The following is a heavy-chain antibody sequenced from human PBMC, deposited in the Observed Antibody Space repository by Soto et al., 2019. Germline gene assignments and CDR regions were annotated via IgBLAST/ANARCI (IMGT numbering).Heavy chain of an antibody. J-gene: IGHJ4*02. CDR1: GFTFSSYW. CDR3: ARDPLYDSWSGSRGVPFDY. CDR2: INSDGSST. V-gene: IGHV3-74*01. Sequence: GGSLRLSCAASGFTFSSYWMHWVRQAPGKGLVWVSRINSDGSSTSYADSVKGRFTISRDNAKNTLYLQMNSLRAEDTAVYYCARDPLYDSWSGSRGVPFDYWGQGTLVTVSS. D-gene: IGHD3-3*01.